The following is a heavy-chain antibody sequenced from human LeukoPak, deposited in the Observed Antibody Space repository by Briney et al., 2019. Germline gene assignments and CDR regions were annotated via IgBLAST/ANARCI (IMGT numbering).Heavy chain of an antibody. CDR3: ARSPAKRVPEDY. V-gene: IGHV4-4*02. D-gene: IGHD2-2*01. CDR2: IFHSGST. J-gene: IGHJ4*02. Sequence: PSGTLSLTCTVSSDSIFTSNWWSWVRQPPGKGLEWIGQIFHSGSTSYSPSLKSRVTISMDKSKNQISLRLTSVTAADTAVYYCARSPAKRVPEDYWGQGTLVTVSS. CDR1: SDSIFTSNW.